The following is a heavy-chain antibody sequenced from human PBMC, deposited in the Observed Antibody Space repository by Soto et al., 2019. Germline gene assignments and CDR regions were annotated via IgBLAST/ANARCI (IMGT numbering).Heavy chain of an antibody. CDR2: ISSSSNAI. CDR3: ARGAVPGSYGMDV. Sequence: PGGSLRLSCAASGFTFSSYSMNWVRQAPGKGLEWVSYISSSSNAIYYADSVQGRFAISRDNAKNSLYLQMNSLRVEDAAVYYCARGAVPGSYGMDVWGQGTTVTVSS. CDR1: GFTFSSYS. D-gene: IGHD2-2*01. J-gene: IGHJ6*02. V-gene: IGHV3-48*01.